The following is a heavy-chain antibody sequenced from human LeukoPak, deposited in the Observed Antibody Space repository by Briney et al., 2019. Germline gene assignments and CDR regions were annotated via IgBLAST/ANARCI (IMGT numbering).Heavy chain of an antibody. Sequence: SETLSLTCTVPGGSISSYYWSWLRQPPEKELGWIGYIYNSGSTNYNPSLKSRVTISVDTSKNQFSLKLSSVTAADTAVYYCARAGSGYSFDSWGQGTLVTVSS. D-gene: IGHD3-3*01. V-gene: IGHV4-59*01. CDR3: ARAGSGYSFDS. CDR1: GGSISSYY. CDR2: IYNSGST. J-gene: IGHJ4*02.